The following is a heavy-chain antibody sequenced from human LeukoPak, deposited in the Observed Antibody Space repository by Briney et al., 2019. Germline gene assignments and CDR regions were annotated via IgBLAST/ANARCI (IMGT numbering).Heavy chain of an antibody. CDR2: ISSSGSTI. CDR1: GFTFSDYY. V-gene: IGHV3-11*04. J-gene: IGHJ6*03. D-gene: IGHD2-2*01. Sequence: QAGGSLRLSCAASGFTFSDYYMSWIRQAPGKGLEWVSYISSSGSTIYYADSVKGRFTISRDNAKNSLYLQMSSLGVGDTAIYYCGRDSSDGHQWPRGYMDVWGKGTTVTVSS. CDR3: GRDSSDGHQWPRGYMDV.